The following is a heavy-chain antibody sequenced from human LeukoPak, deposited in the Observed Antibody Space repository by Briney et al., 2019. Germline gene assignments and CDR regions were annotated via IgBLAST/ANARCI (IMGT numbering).Heavy chain of an antibody. CDR3: ERGERYDYVCGTYDY. Sequence: SETLSLTYTVSGGSISSYYWSWIRQPPGKGLEWIGYMYYSGTTNYNPSLKSRVTISVDTSKNQFSLKLSSVTAADTAVYYCERGERYDYVCGTYDYWGQGTLVTVSS. V-gene: IGHV4-59*01. J-gene: IGHJ4*02. D-gene: IGHD3-16*01. CDR1: GGSISSYY. CDR2: MYYSGTT.